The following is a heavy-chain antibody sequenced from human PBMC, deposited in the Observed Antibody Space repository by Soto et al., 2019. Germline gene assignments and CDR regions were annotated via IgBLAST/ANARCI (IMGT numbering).Heavy chain of an antibody. D-gene: IGHD6-19*01. V-gene: IGHV3-30-3*01. Sequence: QVQLVESGGGVVQPGRSLRLSCAASGFTFSSYAMHWVRQAPGKGLEWVAVISYDGSNKYYADSVKGRFTISRDNSKNTLYLQMNSLRAEDTAVYYCATYSSGWYISMGEGYPLDYWGQGTLVTVSS. CDR2: ISYDGSNK. CDR1: GFTFSSYA. J-gene: IGHJ4*02. CDR3: ATYSSGWYISMGEGYPLDY.